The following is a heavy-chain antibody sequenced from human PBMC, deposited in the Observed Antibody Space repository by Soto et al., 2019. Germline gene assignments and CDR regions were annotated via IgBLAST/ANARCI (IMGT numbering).Heavy chain of an antibody. CDR3: AREPQRKQWLGLGAFDI. V-gene: IGHV5-51*01. CDR1: GYSFTSYW. D-gene: IGHD6-19*01. Sequence: GESLKISXKGSGYSFTSYWIGWVRQMPGKGLEWMGIIYPGDSDTRYSPSFQGQVTISADKSISTAYLQWSSLKASDTAMYYCAREPQRKQWLGLGAFDIWGQGTMVTVS. CDR2: IYPGDSDT. J-gene: IGHJ3*02.